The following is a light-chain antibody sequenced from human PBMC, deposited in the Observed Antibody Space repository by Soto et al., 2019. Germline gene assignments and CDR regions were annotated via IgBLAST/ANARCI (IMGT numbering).Light chain of an antibody. CDR2: GAS. Sequence: EIVLTQSPGTLSLSPGERAPISCRASQSVSSSYLAWYQQKPGQAPRLLIYGASSRATGIPHRFSGSGSGTDFTLTISRLEPEDLAVYYCQQYGSSPPFTFGQGTRLEI. V-gene: IGKV3-20*01. CDR3: QQYGSSPPFT. J-gene: IGKJ5*01. CDR1: QSVSSSY.